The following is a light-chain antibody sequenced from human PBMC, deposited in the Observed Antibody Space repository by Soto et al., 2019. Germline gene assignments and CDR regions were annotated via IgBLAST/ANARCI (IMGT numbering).Light chain of an antibody. Sequence: QSALTQPHSVSGSPGQSVTISCTGTSSDVVGYTYVSWYLLHPGKAPKLLIYDVSKRPSGVPDRFSGSRSGNTASLTISGLQAEDEADYSCCSYAGTYVFGTGTQLTVL. V-gene: IGLV2-11*01. CDR2: DVS. CDR1: SSDVVGYTY. J-gene: IGLJ1*01. CDR3: CSYAGTYV.